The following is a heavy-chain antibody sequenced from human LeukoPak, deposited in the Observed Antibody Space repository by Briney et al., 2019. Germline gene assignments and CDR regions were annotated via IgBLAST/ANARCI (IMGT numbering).Heavy chain of an antibody. D-gene: IGHD3-10*01. CDR1: GGSISSYY. Sequence: SETLSLTCTVSGGSISSYYWSWIRQPPGKGLEWIGYIYYSGSTNYNPSLKSRGTIPVDTSNNQFSLKLTSVTAADTAVYYCARSGRGNSAGFDCWGQGTLVTVSS. CDR3: ARSGRGNSAGFDC. V-gene: IGHV4-59*01. J-gene: IGHJ4*02. CDR2: IYYSGST.